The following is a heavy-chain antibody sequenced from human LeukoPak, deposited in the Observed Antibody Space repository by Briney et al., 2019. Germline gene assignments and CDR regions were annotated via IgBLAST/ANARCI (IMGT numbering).Heavy chain of an antibody. CDR1: GYTFTGYY. D-gene: IGHD2-15*01. CDR3: ARDGGYYCSGGSCPIDY. J-gene: IGHJ4*02. CDR2: INPNSGGT. Sequence: ASVKVSCKASGYTFTGYYMHWVRQAPGQGLEWMGWINPNSGGTNCAQKFQGRVTMTRDTSISTAYMELSRLRSDDTAVYYCARDGGYYCSGGSCPIDYWGQGTLVTVSS. V-gene: IGHV1-2*02.